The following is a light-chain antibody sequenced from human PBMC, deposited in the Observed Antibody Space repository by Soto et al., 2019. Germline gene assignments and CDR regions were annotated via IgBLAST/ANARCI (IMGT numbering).Light chain of an antibody. CDR3: QQSYSTPRT. CDR1: QSISSN. J-gene: IGKJ2*01. Sequence: DIQMTQSPYSLSASVGDRVTITCRASQSISSNLNWYQQKPGKAPKLLIYGASSLQSGFPSRFSGSGSGTDFTLIISRLQPEDFATYYCQQSYSTPRTFGQGTKLEIK. V-gene: IGKV1-39*01. CDR2: GAS.